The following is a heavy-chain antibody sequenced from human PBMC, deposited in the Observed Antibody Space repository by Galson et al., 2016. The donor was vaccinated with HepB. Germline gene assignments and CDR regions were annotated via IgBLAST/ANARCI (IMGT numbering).Heavy chain of an antibody. J-gene: IGHJ5*02. V-gene: IGHV3-7*01. CDR2: IKLDGREK. CDR1: GFTFSSFW. Sequence: SLRLSCAASGFTFSSFWMSWVRQAPGKGLELVANIKLDGREKYYVDSVKGRFTISRDNAKDSLYLQINSLRGEDTAVYYCARDRGYSGYGAYNWFDPWGQGTLVTVSS. CDR3: ARDRGYSGYGAYNWFDP. D-gene: IGHD5-12*01.